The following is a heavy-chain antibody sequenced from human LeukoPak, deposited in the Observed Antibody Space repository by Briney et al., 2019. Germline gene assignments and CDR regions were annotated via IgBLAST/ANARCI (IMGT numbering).Heavy chain of an antibody. J-gene: IGHJ6*02. D-gene: IGHD6-13*01. V-gene: IGHV3-21*01. Sequence: GGSLRLSCAASGFTFSSYSMNWVRQAPGKGLEWVSSISSSSSYIYYADSVKGRFTISRDNTKNSLYLQMNSLRAEDTAVYYCARYGSSWYGYYYYGMDVWGQGTTVTVSS. CDR1: GFTFSSYS. CDR2: ISSSSSYI. CDR3: ARYGSSWYGYYYYGMDV.